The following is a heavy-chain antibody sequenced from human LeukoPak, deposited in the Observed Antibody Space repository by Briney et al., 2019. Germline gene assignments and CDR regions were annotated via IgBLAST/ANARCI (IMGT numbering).Heavy chain of an antibody. CDR1: GFTFTNAW. J-gene: IGHJ4*02. CDR2: IKSKTDGGTT. CDR3: AKDRRYSSSWSHFDC. Sequence: GGSLRLSCAASGFTFTNAWMSWVRQAPGKGLEWVGRIKSKTDGGTTDYAAPVKGRFTISRDDSKNTLYLQMNSLRAEDTAVYYCAKDRRYSSSWSHFDCWGQGTLVTVSS. D-gene: IGHD6-13*01. V-gene: IGHV3-15*01.